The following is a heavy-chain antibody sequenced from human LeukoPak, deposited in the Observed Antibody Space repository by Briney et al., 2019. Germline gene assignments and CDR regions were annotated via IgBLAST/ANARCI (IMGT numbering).Heavy chain of an antibody. D-gene: IGHD6-13*01. Sequence: GGSLRLSCAVSGVTFSSYGMHWVRQAPGKGLEWVAVISYDGSNKYYADSVKGRFTISRDNSKNTLYLQMNRLRAEDTAVYYCAKEFRGGSSWYFRSNYYNGMDVWGPGTTVTVSS. CDR2: ISYDGSNK. V-gene: IGHV3-30*18. CDR1: GVTFSSYG. CDR3: AKEFRGGSSWYFRSNYYNGMDV. J-gene: IGHJ6*02.